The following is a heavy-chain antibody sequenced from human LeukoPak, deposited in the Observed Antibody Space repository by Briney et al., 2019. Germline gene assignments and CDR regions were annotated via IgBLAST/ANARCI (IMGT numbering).Heavy chain of an antibody. CDR1: VGSISSGCYS. J-gene: IGHJ3*02. D-gene: IGHD2-21*01. CDR3: ARVYAVIGAFDI. CDR2: IYHSGST. V-gene: IGHV4-30-2*01. Sequence: SETLSLTCAVSVGSISSGCYSWSWIRQPPGKGLEWIGYIYHSGSTYYNPSLKSRVTISVDRSKNQFSLKLSSVTAADTAVYYCARVYAVIGAFDIWGQGTMVTVSS.